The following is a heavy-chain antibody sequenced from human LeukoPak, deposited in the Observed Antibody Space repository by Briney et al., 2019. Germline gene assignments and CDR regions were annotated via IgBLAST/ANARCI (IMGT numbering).Heavy chain of an antibody. Sequence: SETLSLTCTVFGGSFSSYYWGWIRQPPGKGLEWIGSIYHSGSTYYNPSLKSRVTISVDTSKNQFSLKLSSVTAADTAVYYCATRLSGSGPPYYFDCWGQGTLVTVSS. CDR3: ATRLSGSGPPYYFDC. CDR1: GGSFSSYY. V-gene: IGHV4-39*07. CDR2: IYHSGST. D-gene: IGHD3-10*01. J-gene: IGHJ4*02.